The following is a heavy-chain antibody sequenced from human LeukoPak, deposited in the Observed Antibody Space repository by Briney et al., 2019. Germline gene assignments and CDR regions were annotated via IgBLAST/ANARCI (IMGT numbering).Heavy chain of an antibody. CDR2: IIPILGIA. J-gene: IGHJ3*02. V-gene: IGHV1-69*04. CDR3: ARDLDTAMYDGFDI. D-gene: IGHD5-18*01. Sequence: SVKVSCKASGGTFSSYAISWVRQAPGQGLEWMGRIIPILGIANYAQKFQGRVTITADKSTSTAYMELSSLRSEDTAVYYCARDLDTAMYDGFDIWGQGTMVTVSS. CDR1: GGTFSSYA.